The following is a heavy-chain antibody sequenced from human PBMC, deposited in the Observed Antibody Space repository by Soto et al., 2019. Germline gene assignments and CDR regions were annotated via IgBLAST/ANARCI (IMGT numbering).Heavy chain of an antibody. V-gene: IGHV3-7*01. CDR1: GFTFNSYW. CDR2: IKQDGSEK. CDR3: ARDRSSFDAFDI. J-gene: IGHJ3*02. D-gene: IGHD6-13*01. Sequence: EVQLVESGGGLVQPGGSLRLSCAASGFTFNSYWMNWVRHAPGKGLEWVANIKQDGSEKYYVDSVKGRFTISRDNAKNSLFLQMNSLRAEDTAVYYCARDRSSFDAFDIWGQGTMVTVSS.